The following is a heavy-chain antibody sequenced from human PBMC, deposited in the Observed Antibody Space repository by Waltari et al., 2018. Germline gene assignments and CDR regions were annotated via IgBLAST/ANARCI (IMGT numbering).Heavy chain of an antibody. CDR3: AREGTSAPQKYYYYYMDV. CDR1: GYSFTSYW. V-gene: IGHV5-51*01. Sequence: VQLVQSGAEVKKPGESLKISCKGSGYSFTSYWIGWVRQMPGKGLAWMGIIYPGDSDTRYSPSFQGQVTISADKSISTAYLQWSSLKASDTAMYYCAREGTSAPQKYYYYYMDVWGKGTTVTVSS. J-gene: IGHJ6*03. D-gene: IGHD3-10*01. CDR2: IYPGDSDT.